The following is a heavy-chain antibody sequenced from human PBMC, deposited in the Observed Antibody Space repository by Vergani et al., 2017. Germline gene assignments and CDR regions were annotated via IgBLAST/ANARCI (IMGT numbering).Heavy chain of an antibody. Sequence: QVQLVESGGGVVQPGRSLRLSCAASGFTFSSYSMHWVRQAPGKGLEWVAVIWYDGSNKYYADSVKGRFTISRDNSKNTLYLQMNSLRAEDTAVYYCARDLRGLVIDFDYWGQGTLVTVSS. V-gene: IGHV3-33*01. CDR1: GFTFSSYS. J-gene: IGHJ4*02. CDR3: ARDLRGLVIDFDY. D-gene: IGHD1-26*01. CDR2: IWYDGSNK.